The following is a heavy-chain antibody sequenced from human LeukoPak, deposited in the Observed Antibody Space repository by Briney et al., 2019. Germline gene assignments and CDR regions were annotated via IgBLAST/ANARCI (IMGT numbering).Heavy chain of an antibody. CDR2: LYDSGNT. V-gene: IGHV4-4*07. J-gene: IGHJ6*03. Sequence: PSETLSLICSVSGGSISDYNWNWIRQSAGKGLEWIGRLYDSGNTNYNPSLESRVMMSVDMSKNQFSLKLSSVSAADTAVYYCARDGGPNWNHEYFYIDVWGKGTTVTVSS. CDR1: GGSISDYN. CDR3: ARDGGPNWNHEYFYIDV. D-gene: IGHD1-20*01.